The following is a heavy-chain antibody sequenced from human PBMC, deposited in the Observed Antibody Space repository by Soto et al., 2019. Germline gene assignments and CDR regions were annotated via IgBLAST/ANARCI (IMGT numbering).Heavy chain of an antibody. CDR3: ASSLLTPFDY. J-gene: IGHJ4*02. Sequence: GGSLRLSCAASGFTFSSYAMSWVRQAPGKGLEWVSGISSDGSSTYYADSVKGRFTISRDNAKNTLYLQMNSLRAEDTAVYYCASSLLTPFDYWGQGTLVTVSS. CDR1: GFTFSSYA. CDR2: ISSDGSST. V-gene: IGHV3-23*01. D-gene: IGHD7-27*01.